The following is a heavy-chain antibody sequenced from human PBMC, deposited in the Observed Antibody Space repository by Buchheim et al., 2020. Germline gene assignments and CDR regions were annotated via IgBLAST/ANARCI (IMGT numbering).Heavy chain of an antibody. CDR2: IYTSGST. CDR3: ARQYSSGWYHY. D-gene: IGHD6-19*01. V-gene: IGHV4-61*02. CDR1: GGSISSGSYY. J-gene: IGHJ4*02. Sequence: QVQLQESGPGLVKPSQTLSLTCTVSGGSISSGSYYWSWIRQPAGKGLEWIGRIYTSGSTNYNPSLKSRVTIPVDTSKKQFTLKLSSVTAADTAVYYCARQYSSGWYHYWGQGTL.